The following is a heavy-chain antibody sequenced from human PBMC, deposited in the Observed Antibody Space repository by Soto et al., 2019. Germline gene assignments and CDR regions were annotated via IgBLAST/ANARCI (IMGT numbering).Heavy chain of an antibody. CDR1: GFTLTRYS. V-gene: IGHV3-21*06. CDR3: ARESKDLTTNLDY. J-gene: IGHJ4*02. Sequence: GGSLSLSCAASGFTLTRYSMHWVRQAPGKGLEWVSSISSTTNYIYYGDSMKGRFTISRDNAKNSLYLEMNSLRAEDTAVYFCARESKDLTTNLDYWGQGTLVTVSS. CDR2: ISSTTNYI.